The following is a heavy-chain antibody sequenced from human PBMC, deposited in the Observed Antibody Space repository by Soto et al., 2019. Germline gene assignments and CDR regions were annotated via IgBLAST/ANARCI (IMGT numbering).Heavy chain of an antibody. J-gene: IGHJ4*02. D-gene: IGHD2-8*02. CDR2: IKSKISGGTA. Sequence: EVQLVESGGGLVKPGGSLRLSCAASGFTFSDGWMNWVRQAPGKGLEWVGRIKSKISGGTADYVAPVIGRFTISRDDSKNTVYLQMNSLKIEDTAVYYCTTTGGHLHSEPVDYWGQGALVTVSS. V-gene: IGHV3-15*07. CDR1: GFTFSDGW. CDR3: TTTGGHLHSEPVDY.